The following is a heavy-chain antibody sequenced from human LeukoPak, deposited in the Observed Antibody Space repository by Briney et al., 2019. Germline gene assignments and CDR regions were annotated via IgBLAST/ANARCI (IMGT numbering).Heavy chain of an antibody. Sequence: SEILSLTCTVSGGSISSYYWSWIRQPAGKGLEWIGRIYTSGSTNYNPSLKSRVTMSVDTSKNQFSLKLSSVTAADTAVYYCAREGAPIVLMVYDVVGWFDPWGQGTLVTVSS. CDR2: IYTSGST. CDR3: AREGAPIVLMVYDVVGWFDP. V-gene: IGHV4-4*07. CDR1: GGSISSYY. J-gene: IGHJ5*02. D-gene: IGHD2-8*01.